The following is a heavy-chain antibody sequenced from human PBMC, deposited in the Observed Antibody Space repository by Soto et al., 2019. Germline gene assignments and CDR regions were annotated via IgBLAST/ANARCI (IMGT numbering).Heavy chain of an antibody. D-gene: IGHD1-26*01. CDR3: AKDRYSGSYYLGNWFDH. CDR2: ISGSGGST. J-gene: IGHJ5*02. Sequence: PGGSLRLSCAASGFTFSSYAMSWVRQAPGKGLEWVSAISGSGGSTYYADSVKGRFTISRDNSKNTLYLQMNSLRAEDTAVYYCAKDRYSGSYYLGNWFDHWGQGTLVTVSS. CDR1: GFTFSSYA. V-gene: IGHV3-23*01.